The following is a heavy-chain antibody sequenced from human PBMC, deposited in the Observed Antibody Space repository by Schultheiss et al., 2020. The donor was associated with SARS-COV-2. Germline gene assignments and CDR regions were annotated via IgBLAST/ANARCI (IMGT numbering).Heavy chain of an antibody. CDR1: GFTFSSYG. CDR2: ISSISDDT. Sequence: GESLKISCAASGFTFSSYGMHWVRQAPGKGPEWVSYISSISDDTYYADSVKGRFTISRDNSKNTLYLQMNSLRAEDTAVYYCARDYCSGESCYCFAYWGQGTLVTVSS. CDR3: ARDYCSGESCYCFAY. V-gene: IGHV3-48*01. J-gene: IGHJ4*02. D-gene: IGHD2-15*01.